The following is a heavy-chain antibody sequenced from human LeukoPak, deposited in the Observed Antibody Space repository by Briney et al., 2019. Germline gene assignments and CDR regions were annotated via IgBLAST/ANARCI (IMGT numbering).Heavy chain of an antibody. CDR2: ISGSGGNT. CDR3: ARSRYYMDV. V-gene: IGHV3-23*01. D-gene: IGHD6-25*01. J-gene: IGHJ6*03. Sequence: GGSLRLSCTASGFTFFTYSMNWVRQAPGKGLEWVSAISGSGGNTYYADSVKGRFTISRDNSKNTVYLQMNSLRAEDTAVYYCARSRYYMDVWGKGTTVTISS. CDR1: GFTFFTYS.